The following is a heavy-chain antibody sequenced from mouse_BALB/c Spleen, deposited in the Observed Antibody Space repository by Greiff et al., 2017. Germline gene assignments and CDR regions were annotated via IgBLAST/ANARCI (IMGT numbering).Heavy chain of an antibody. D-gene: IGHD2-4*01. V-gene: IGHV5-12-1*01. Sequence: EVKLMESGGGLVKPGGSLKLSCAASGFAFSSYDMSWVRQTPEKRLEWVAYISSGGGSTYYPDTVKGRFTISRDNAKNTLYLQMSSLKSEDTAMYYCARHNMGLRRYFDVWGAGTTVTVSS. CDR3: ARHNMGLRRYFDV. CDR1: GFAFSSYD. J-gene: IGHJ1*01. CDR2: ISSGGGST.